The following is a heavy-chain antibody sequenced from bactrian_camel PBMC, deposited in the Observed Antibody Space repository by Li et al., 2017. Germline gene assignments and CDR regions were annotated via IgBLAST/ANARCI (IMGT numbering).Heavy chain of an antibody. CDR1: ERMFRGCG. CDR2: IRSDSST. V-gene: IGHV3S57*01. CDR3: NTGAELRPTCDLNY. J-gene: IGHJ4*01. Sequence: HVQLVESGGGSVQAGGSLKLSCQASERMFRGCGKAWYRRFPGQERRLVAAIRSDSSTWYRGDVEGRFTISQDNSKNTVYLQMNNPKLEDTAMYYCNTGAELRPTCDLNYWGQGTQVTVS. D-gene: IGHD3*01.